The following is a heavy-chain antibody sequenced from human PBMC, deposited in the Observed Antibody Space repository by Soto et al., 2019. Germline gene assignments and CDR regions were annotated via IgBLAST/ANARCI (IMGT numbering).Heavy chain of an antibody. V-gene: IGHV4-30-4*01. D-gene: IGHD2-15*01. CDR2: IYYTGST. CDR3: ARVGYCSGDTCYLAWFDP. J-gene: IGHJ5*02. CDR1: GGSISSGDYY. Sequence: QVQLQESGPGPVKPSQTLSLSCSVSGGSISSGDYYWSWIRQPPGKGLEWIGYIYYTGSTYYNPSLNIRVTISVDTSKNQFPLNLSSVTAADTAVYYCARVGYCSGDTCYLAWFDPWGRGTQVTVSS.